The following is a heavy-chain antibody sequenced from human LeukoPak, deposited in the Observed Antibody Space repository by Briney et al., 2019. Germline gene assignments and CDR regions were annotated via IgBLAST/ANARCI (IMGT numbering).Heavy chain of an antibody. CDR1: GYTFTGYY. V-gene: IGHV1-2*06. Sequence: ASVKVSCKASGYTFTGYYLHCVRQAPGQGLEWMGRINLNTGGTNYAQKFQGRVTMTRDTSISTAYMELSRLTSDDTAVFYCAREVGYSTSYYGRFDPWGQGTLVTVSS. J-gene: IGHJ5*02. D-gene: IGHD6-13*01. CDR2: INLNTGGT. CDR3: AREVGYSTSYYGRFDP.